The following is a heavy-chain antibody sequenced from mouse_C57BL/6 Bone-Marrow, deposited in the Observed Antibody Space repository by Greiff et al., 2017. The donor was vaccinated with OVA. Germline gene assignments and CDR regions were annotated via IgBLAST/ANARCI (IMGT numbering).Heavy chain of an antibody. D-gene: IGHD1-1*01. CDR1: GYTFTDYY. V-gene: IGHV1-26*01. Sequence: EVQLQQSGPELVKPGASVKISCKASGYTFTDYYMNWVKQSHGKSLEWIGDINPNNGGTSYNQKFKGKATLTVDKSSSTAYMELRSLTSEDSAVYYCARQRTTVVATDYWGQGTTLTVSS. J-gene: IGHJ2*01. CDR2: INPNNGGT. CDR3: ARQRTTVVATDY.